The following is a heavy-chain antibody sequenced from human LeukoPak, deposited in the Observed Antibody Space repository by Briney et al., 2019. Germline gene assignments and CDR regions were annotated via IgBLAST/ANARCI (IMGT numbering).Heavy chain of an antibody. CDR3: ARAYDIPDAFDI. D-gene: IGHD3-9*01. V-gene: IGHV3-21*01. CDR2: ISSSSSYI. CDR1: GFTFSSYS. J-gene: IGHJ3*02. Sequence: GGSLRLSCAASGFTFSSYSMNRVRQAPGKGLEWDSSISSSSSYIYYADSVKGRFTISRDNAKNSLYLQMNSLRAEDTAVYYCARAYDIPDAFDIWGQGTMVTVSS.